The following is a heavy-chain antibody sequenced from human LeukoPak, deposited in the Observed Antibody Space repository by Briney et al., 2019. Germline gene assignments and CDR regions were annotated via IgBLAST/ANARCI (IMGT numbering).Heavy chain of an antibody. CDR1: GDSMRNYY. CDR3: VTQYYDTYGYLHDD. J-gene: IGHJ4*02. CDR2: MYYSGTT. D-gene: IGHD3-22*01. V-gene: IGHV4-59*01. Sequence: PSETLSLTCTVSGDSMRNYYWTWIRQSPGKGLEWIGYMYYSGTTNYNPSLMSRVTISVDTSKKHFSLRLTSVTAADTAVYYCVTQYYDTYGYLHDDWGQGTLVTVSS.